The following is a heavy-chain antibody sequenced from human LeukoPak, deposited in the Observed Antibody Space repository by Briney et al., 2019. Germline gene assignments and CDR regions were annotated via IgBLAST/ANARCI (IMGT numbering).Heavy chain of an antibody. J-gene: IGHJ4*02. CDR3: ARDVASSGYYWD. CDR1: GYTFTSYY. D-gene: IGHD3-22*01. Sequence: ASVKVSCKASGYTFTSYYMHWVRQAPGQGLEWMGIINPSGGSASYAQKFQGRVTMTRDTSTSTVYMEVSSLRSEDTAVYHCARDVASSGYYWDWGQGTLVTVSS. CDR2: INPSGGSA. V-gene: IGHV1-46*01.